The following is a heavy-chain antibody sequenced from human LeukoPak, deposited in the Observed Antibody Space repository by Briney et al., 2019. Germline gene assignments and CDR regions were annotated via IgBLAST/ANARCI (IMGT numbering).Heavy chain of an antibody. CDR2: IYYSGST. V-gene: IGHV4-59*08. J-gene: IGHJ6*02. D-gene: IGHD3-9*01. Sequence: SETLSLTCTVSGGSISSHYWSWIRQPPGKGLEWIGYIYYSGSTNYNPSLKSRVTISVDTSKNQFSLKLSSVTAADTAVYYCARHEPSYDILTGYYRGYYYGMDVWGQGTTVTVSS. CDR3: ARHEPSYDILTGYYRGYYYGMDV. CDR1: GGSISSHY.